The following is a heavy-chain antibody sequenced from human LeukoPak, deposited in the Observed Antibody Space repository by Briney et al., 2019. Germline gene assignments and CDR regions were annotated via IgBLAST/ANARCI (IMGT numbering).Heavy chain of an antibody. CDR1: GFTFSSYW. J-gene: IGHJ5*02. V-gene: IGHV3-74*01. D-gene: IGHD5-12*01. CDR2: IHSDGSDT. Sequence: PGGSLRLSCAASGFTFSSYWMHWVRHAPGKGLVRVSAIHSDGSDTRYADSVKGRFTISRDNAKNSLYLQMNSLRGEDTALYYCARPRGYSGYDPFDPWGQGTLVTVSS. CDR3: ARPRGYSGYDPFDP.